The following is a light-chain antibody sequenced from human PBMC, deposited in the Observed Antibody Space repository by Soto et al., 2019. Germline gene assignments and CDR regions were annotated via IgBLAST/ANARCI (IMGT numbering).Light chain of an antibody. V-gene: IGKV3-15*01. CDR3: HQYNYWPRWT. CDR1: QSVSNN. Sequence: IVMTQSPASLSVSPGEGATISCRASQSVSNNLAWYQQKPGQAPRLLIYGASTRSTGIPARFSGSGSGTDFTLTISSLQSEDFAVYYFHQYNYWPRWTLGQGTKVEIK. J-gene: IGKJ2*02. CDR2: GAS.